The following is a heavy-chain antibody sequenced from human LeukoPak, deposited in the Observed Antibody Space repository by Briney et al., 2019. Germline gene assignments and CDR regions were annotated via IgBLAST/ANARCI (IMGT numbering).Heavy chain of an antibody. V-gene: IGHV3-23*01. D-gene: IGHD6-13*01. Sequence: HPGGSLRLSCAASGFTFRSYAMTWVRQTPGKGLEWVSGITASGGNTYYADSVKGRFTISRDNSKNTLFLQMNNLRDDDTALYYXXXSESGSWLFDAFDFWGQGTMVTVSS. CDR3: XXSESGSWLFDAFDF. J-gene: IGHJ3*01. CDR2: ITASGGNT. CDR1: GFTFRSYA.